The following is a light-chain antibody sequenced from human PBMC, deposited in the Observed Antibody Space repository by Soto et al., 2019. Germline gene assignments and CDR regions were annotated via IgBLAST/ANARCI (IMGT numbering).Light chain of an antibody. CDR3: QQYGSPPDT. J-gene: IGKJ2*01. V-gene: IGKV3-20*01. Sequence: EIVLTQSPGTLSLSPGERATLSCRASQSVSSSYLAWYQQKPGQAPRLLIYGASSRATGIPDRFSGSGSGTDFTLTISRLEPEDSAVYYCQQYGSPPDTFGQGTKLEIK. CDR1: QSVSSSY. CDR2: GAS.